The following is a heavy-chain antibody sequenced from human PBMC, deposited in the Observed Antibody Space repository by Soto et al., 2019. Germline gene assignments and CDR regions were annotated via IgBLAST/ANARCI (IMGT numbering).Heavy chain of an antibody. CDR3: ARGHSRADRSGYYSGFDY. J-gene: IGHJ4*02. D-gene: IGHD3-22*01. CDR2: ISDDGSDE. CDR1: GFTFSTFA. V-gene: IGHV3-30-3*01. Sequence: ESGGGVVQPRRSLRLSCVASGFTFSTFAVHWVRQAPGKGLEWVAVISDDGSDEHYADSMKGRFTISRDTSKNTLYLQMYSLRLEDTAFYYWARGHSRADRSGYYSGFDYWGEGTLVTVSS.